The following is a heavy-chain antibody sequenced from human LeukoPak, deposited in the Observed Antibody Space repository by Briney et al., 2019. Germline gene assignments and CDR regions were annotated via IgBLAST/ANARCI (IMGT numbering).Heavy chain of an antibody. V-gene: IGHV3-21*04. J-gene: IGHJ4*02. Sequence: SGGSLRLSCAASGFTFSSYSMNWVRQAPGKGLEWVSSISSSSSYIYYADSVKGRFTISRDNAKNSLYLQMNSLRAEDTAVYYCAKSEYSSSGIDYWGQGTLVTVSS. CDR3: AKSEYSSSGIDY. CDR2: ISSSSSYI. CDR1: GFTFSSYS. D-gene: IGHD6-6*01.